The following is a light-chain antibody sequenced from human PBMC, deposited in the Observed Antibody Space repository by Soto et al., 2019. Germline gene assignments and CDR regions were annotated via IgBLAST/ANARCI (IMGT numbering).Light chain of an antibody. Sequence: QSVLTQSPSASASLGAWVKLTCTLSSGHSSYAIAWHQQQPEKGPRYLMKLNSDGSHSKGDGIPDRFSGSSSGAERYLTISSLQSEDEADYYCQTWGTGSNWVFGGGTKLTVL. V-gene: IGLV4-69*01. CDR1: SGHSSYA. CDR2: LNSDGSH. CDR3: QTWGTGSNWV. J-gene: IGLJ3*02.